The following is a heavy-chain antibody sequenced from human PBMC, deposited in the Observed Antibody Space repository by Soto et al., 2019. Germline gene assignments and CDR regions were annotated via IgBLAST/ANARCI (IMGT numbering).Heavy chain of an antibody. D-gene: IGHD6-13*01. Sequence: GGSLRLSCAASGFTFSSYAMHWVRQAPGKGLEWVAVISYDGSNKYYADSVKGRFTISRDNSKNTLYLQMNSLRAEDTAVYYCARGIEDSSSWSWYFDYWGQGTLVTVSS. CDR1: GFTFSSYA. CDR2: ISYDGSNK. J-gene: IGHJ4*02. CDR3: ARGIEDSSSWSWYFDY. V-gene: IGHV3-30-3*01.